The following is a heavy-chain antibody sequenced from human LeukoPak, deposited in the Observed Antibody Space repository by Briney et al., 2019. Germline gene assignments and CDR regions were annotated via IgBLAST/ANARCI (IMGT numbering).Heavy chain of an antibody. CDR2: IYYSGST. J-gene: IGHJ4*02. CDR3: ARHSLAAADNYFDY. V-gene: IGHV4-59*08. Sequence: SETLSLTCTVSGSSISSDYWSWIRQPPGKGLEWIGYIYYSGSTNYNPSLKSRVTISVDTSKNQFSLKLSSVTAADTAVYYCARHSLAAADNYFDYWGQGSLVTVSS. CDR1: GSSISSDY. D-gene: IGHD6-13*01.